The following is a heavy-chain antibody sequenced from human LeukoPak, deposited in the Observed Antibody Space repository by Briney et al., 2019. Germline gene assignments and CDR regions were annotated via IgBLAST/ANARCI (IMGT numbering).Heavy chain of an antibody. D-gene: IGHD3-10*01. Sequence: SETLSLTCTVSGGSISSSSYYWSWIRQPPGKGLEWIGYIYYSGSTNYNPSLKSRVTISVDTSKNQFSLKLSSVTAADTAVYYCAGTMVRGVIPYYFDYWGQGTLVTVSS. CDR1: GGSISSSSYY. CDR3: AGTMVRGVIPYYFDY. J-gene: IGHJ4*02. V-gene: IGHV4-61*01. CDR2: IYYSGST.